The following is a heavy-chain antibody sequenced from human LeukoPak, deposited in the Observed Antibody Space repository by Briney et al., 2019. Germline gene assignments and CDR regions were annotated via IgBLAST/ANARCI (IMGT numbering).Heavy chain of an antibody. CDR2: IYTSGST. J-gene: IGHJ3*02. D-gene: IGHD3/OR15-3a*01. CDR1: GGSVSSGSYY. CDR3: ARGDWVWAFDI. Sequence: SQTLSLTCTVSGGSVSSGSYYWSWIRQPAGKGLGWIGRIYTSGSTNYNPSLKSRVTISVDTSKNQFSLKLSSVTAADTAVYYCARGDWVWAFDIWGQGTMVTVSS. V-gene: IGHV4-61*02.